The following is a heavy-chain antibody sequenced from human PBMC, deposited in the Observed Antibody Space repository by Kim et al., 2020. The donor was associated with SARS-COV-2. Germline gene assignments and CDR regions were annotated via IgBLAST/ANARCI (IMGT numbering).Heavy chain of an antibody. V-gene: IGHV3-23*03. Sequence: GGSLRLSCEASGFTFSNSVVNWVRQTPGKGLEWVSLFTGDGNTAYYVASVNGRFTISKDNSKTILYLQMNILRAEDAAVYYCATGNTYYEYWGQGDLVTVSS. D-gene: IGHD3-22*01. CDR2: FTGDGNTA. J-gene: IGHJ4*02. CDR3: ATGNTYYEY. CDR1: GFTFSNSV.